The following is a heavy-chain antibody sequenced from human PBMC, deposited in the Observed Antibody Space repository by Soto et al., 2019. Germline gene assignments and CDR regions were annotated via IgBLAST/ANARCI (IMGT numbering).Heavy chain of an antibody. V-gene: IGHV3-23*01. Sequence: EVQLLESGGGLVQPGGSLRLSCAASGFTLSSYAMSWVRQAPGKGLEWVSSISGSAGSTYYADSVKGRFTISRDNSKNTLYVQMNSVRAEDTAVYYCANGHGGYVWHYFDSWGQGTLVTVSS. CDR2: ISGSAGST. J-gene: IGHJ4*02. CDR1: GFTLSSYA. CDR3: ANGHGGYVWHYFDS. D-gene: IGHD3-16*01.